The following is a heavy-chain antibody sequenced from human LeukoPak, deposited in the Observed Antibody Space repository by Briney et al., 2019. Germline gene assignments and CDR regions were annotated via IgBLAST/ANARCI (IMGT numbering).Heavy chain of an antibody. CDR1: GFTFDDYA. Sequence: GGSLRLSCAASGFTFDDYAMHWVRQAPGKGLEWVSGISWNSGSIGYADSVKGRFTISRDNAKNSLYLQMNSLRAEDTALCYCAKDLGVAAAGTENAFDYWGQGTLVTVSS. CDR3: AKDLGVAAAGTENAFDY. V-gene: IGHV3-9*01. CDR2: ISWNSGSI. D-gene: IGHD6-13*01. J-gene: IGHJ4*02.